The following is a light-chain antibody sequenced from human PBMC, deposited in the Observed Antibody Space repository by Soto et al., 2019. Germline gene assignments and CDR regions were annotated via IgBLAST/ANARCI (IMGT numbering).Light chain of an antibody. CDR1: SSDVGGYNY. Sequence: QSALTQPASVSGSPGQSITISCTGTSSDVGGYNYDSWYKQHPGKAPKLMIYEVSNRPSGVSNRFSVSKSGSTASLPISGLQVEDEADYYCSSYTSSSMPYVFGPGTKLTVL. CDR2: EVS. V-gene: IGLV2-14*01. J-gene: IGLJ1*01. CDR3: SSYTSSSMPYV.